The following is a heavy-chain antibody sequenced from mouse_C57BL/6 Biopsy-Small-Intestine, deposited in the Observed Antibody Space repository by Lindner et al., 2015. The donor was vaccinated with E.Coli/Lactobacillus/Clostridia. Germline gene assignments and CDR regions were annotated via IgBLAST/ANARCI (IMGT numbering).Heavy chain of an antibody. Sequence: VQLQESGPELVKPGASVKISCKASGYSFTTYYIHWVKQRPGQGLEWIGWIYPGSGNTKYNEKFKGKATLTADTSSSTAYMQLSSLTSEDSAVYYCARGWDGYFGVWGTGTTVTVSS. V-gene: IGHV1-66*01. D-gene: IGHD4-1*01. CDR1: GYSFTTYY. CDR3: ARGWDGYFGV. CDR2: IYPGSGNT. J-gene: IGHJ1*03.